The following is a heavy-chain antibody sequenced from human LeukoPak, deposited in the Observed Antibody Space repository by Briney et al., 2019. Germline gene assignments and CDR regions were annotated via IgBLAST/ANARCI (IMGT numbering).Heavy chain of an antibody. V-gene: IGHV3-21*01. Sequence: GGSLRLSCADSGFTFSSYSMNWVRQAPGKGLEWVSSISSSSSYIYYADSVKGRFTIPRDNAKNSLYLQMNSLRAEDTAVYYCARDGGAMVRGVTEYWGQGTLVTVSS. CDR2: ISSSSSYI. CDR1: GFTFSSYS. J-gene: IGHJ4*02. D-gene: IGHD3-10*01. CDR3: ARDGGAMVRGVTEY.